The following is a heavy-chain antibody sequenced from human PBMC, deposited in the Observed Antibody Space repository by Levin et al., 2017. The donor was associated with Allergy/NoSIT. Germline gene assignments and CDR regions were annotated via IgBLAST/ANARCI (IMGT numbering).Heavy chain of an antibody. Sequence: GGSLRLSCAASGFTFSSYAMHWVRQAPGKGLEWVAVISYDGSNKYYADSVKGRFTISRDNSKNTLYLQMNSLRAEDTAVYYCARDSNVLRYFDWSRVSYYYDYGMDGWGQGTTVTVSS. V-gene: IGHV3-30*04. CDR2: ISYDGSNK. D-gene: IGHD3-9*01. J-gene: IGHJ6*02. CDR3: ARDSNVLRYFDWSRVSYYYDYGMDG. CDR1: GFTFSSYA.